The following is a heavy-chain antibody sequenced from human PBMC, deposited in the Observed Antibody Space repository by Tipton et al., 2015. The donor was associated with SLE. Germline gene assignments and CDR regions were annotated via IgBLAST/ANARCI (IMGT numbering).Heavy chain of an antibody. Sequence: GSLRLSCAASGFTFRSYWMNWVRQAPGKGLEWVASIKYDGSEKIYLDSVKGRFTISRDNVDNSLYLQMNSLRAEDTAVYYCARVGRYDSGGYPARSWWYHFDYWGHGTPVTVSS. CDR2: IKYDGSEK. CDR3: ARVGRYDSGGYPARSWWYHFDY. D-gene: IGHD3-22*01. CDR1: GFTFRSYW. V-gene: IGHV3-7*01. J-gene: IGHJ4*01.